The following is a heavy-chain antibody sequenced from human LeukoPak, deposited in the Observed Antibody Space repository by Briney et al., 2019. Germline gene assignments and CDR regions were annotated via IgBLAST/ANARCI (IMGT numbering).Heavy chain of an antibody. CDR3: ARDDAFDL. CDR2: IGWDGGGI. Sequence: GGSLRLSCEASGFTFHDHAMHWARQAPGKGLEWVSGIGWDGGGIGYADSVKGRFTISRDNAKKSLYLQMNSLGVEDTALYYCARDDAFDLWGQGTMVTVSS. CDR1: GFTFHDHA. V-gene: IGHV3-9*01. J-gene: IGHJ3*01.